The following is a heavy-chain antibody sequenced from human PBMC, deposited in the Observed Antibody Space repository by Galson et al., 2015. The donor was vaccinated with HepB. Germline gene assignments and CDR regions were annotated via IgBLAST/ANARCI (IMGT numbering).Heavy chain of an antibody. D-gene: IGHD2-2*01. CDR2: IYHDGDT. CDR1: GFTVSNNY. Sequence: SLRLSCAASGFTVSNNYMSWVRQAPGKGLEWVSVIYHDGDTKYADSVKGRFTISRDNAKNTVYLQMSSLGAEDTAVYYCGRGIEVVPDASGMDVWGQRTTVTVSS. J-gene: IGHJ6*02. CDR3: GRGIEVVPDASGMDV. V-gene: IGHV3-53*01.